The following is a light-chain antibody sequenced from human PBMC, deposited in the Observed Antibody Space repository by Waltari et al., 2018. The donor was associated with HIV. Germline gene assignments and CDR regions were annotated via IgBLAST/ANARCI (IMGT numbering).Light chain of an antibody. Sequence: QSALTQPRSVSGSPGQSVTISCTGASSDVGGYDYVSWYQHHPGKDPKLIIYHVTKRPSGGPGRFSGSESGNTASLTISGLQAEDEADYYCCSYAGDSSYVFGTGTEVTV. CDR2: HVT. CDR1: SSDVGGYDY. V-gene: IGLV2-11*01. CDR3: CSYAGDSSYV. J-gene: IGLJ1*01.